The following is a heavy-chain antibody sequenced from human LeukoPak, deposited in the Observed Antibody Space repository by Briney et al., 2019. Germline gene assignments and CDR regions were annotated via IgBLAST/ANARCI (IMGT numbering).Heavy chain of an antibody. CDR3: ARGAIFRGTYYMDV. D-gene: IGHD3-10*01. V-gene: IGHV4-59*11. J-gene: IGHJ6*03. CDR2: NDYSGST. Sequence: SSETLSLTCIVSGGPISTHYWSWSRQPPGKGLEWIGYNDYSGSTNYNPSLKSRVTISVDTSKNQFSLKLNSVTAADTAVYYCARGAIFRGTYYMDVWGKGTTVTVSS. CDR1: GGPISTHY.